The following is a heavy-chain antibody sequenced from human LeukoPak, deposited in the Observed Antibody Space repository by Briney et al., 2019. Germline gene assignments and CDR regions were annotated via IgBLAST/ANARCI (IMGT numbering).Heavy chain of an antibody. D-gene: IGHD5-18*01. J-gene: IGHJ5*02. CDR3: AREGDTAVEGPYNWFDP. CDR2: IIPIFGTA. Sequence: SVKVSCKASGGTFSSYAISWVRQAPGQGLEWMGGIIPIFGTANYAQKFQGRVTITADESTSTAYMELSSLRSEDTAVYYCAREGDTAVEGPYNWFDPWGQGTLVTVSS. V-gene: IGHV1-69*13. CDR1: GGTFSSYA.